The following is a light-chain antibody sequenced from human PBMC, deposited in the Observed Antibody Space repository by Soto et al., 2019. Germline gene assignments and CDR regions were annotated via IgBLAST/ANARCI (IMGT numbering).Light chain of an antibody. CDR2: GAS. V-gene: IGKV3-20*01. J-gene: IGKJ2*02. Sequence: EIVLTQSPGTLSLSPGEGAALSCRASQNIRSSNLAWYQQKPGQAPRLLIYGASSRATGIPDRFSGSGSGTDFTLTISRLEPEDSAVYYCQQYGTSPLCTFGQGTKLEIK. CDR3: QQYGTSPLCT. CDR1: QNIRSSN.